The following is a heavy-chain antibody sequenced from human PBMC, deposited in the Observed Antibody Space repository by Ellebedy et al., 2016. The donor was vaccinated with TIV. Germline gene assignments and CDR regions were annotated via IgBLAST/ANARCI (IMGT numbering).Heavy chain of an antibody. CDR1: GFNSSPYA. J-gene: IGHJ6*02. CDR3: AKVYHYGSRRYSENYYYGLDV. D-gene: IGHD3-10*01. CDR2: ISSDGSNK. V-gene: IGHV3-30*18. Sequence: GESLKISXAASGFNSSPYAMHWVRQAPGKGLEWVAVISSDGSNKDYADSVKGRFTISRDNSKNTLYLQMNSLRVEDAAVYYCAKVYHYGSRRYSENYYYGLDVWGQGTTVTVSS.